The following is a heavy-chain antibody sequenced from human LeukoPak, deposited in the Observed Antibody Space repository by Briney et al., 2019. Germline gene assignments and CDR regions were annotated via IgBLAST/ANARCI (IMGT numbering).Heavy chain of an antibody. V-gene: IGHV3-33*08. D-gene: IGHD1-26*01. J-gene: IGHJ4*02. CDR2: IWYDGSSK. Sequence: QPGRSLRLSCAASGFTFSSYGMHWIRQAPGKGLEWVAVIWYDGSSKYYADSVKGRFTFSRDNSKNTLYLQMNSLRAEDTAVYYCARDSGRYCFDYWGQGTLVTVPS. CDR3: ARDSGRYCFDY. CDR1: GFTFSSYG.